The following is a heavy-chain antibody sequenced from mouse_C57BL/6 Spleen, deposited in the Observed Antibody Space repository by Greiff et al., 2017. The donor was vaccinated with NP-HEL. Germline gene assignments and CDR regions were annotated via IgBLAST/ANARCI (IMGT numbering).Heavy chain of an antibody. D-gene: IGHD1-1*01. J-gene: IGHJ2*01. CDR3: ARLGDYYGSRLYYFDY. V-gene: IGHV1-18*01. CDR1: GYTFTDYN. Sequence: EVQLQQSGPELVKPGASVKIPCKASGYTFTDYNMDWVKQSHGKSLEWIGDINPNNGGTIYNQKFKGKATLTVDKSSSTAYMELRSLTSEDTAVYYCARLGDYYGSRLYYFDYWVQGTTLTVSS. CDR2: INPNNGGT.